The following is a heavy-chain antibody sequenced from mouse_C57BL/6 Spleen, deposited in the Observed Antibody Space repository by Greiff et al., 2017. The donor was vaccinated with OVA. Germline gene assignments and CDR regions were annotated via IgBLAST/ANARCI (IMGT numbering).Heavy chain of an antibody. CDR3: ARRYFAY. CDR2: IDPSDSYT. Sequence: QVQLQQPGAELVKPGASVKLSCKASGYTFTSYWMQWVKQRPGQGLEWIGEIDPSDSYTNYNQKFKGKATLTVDTSSSTAYMQLSSLTSEDSAVYYCARRYFAYWGQGTLVTVSA. J-gene: IGHJ3*01. V-gene: IGHV1-50*01. CDR1: GYTFTSYW.